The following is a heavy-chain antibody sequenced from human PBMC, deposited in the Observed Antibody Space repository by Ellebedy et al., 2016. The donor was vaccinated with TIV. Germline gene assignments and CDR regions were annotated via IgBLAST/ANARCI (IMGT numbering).Heavy chain of an antibody. CDR2: IDPSDSYT. V-gene: IGHV5-10-1*01. CDR3: ARWTYRNDYSALDP. Sequence: GESLKISCKGSGYQFTGYWINWVRQMPGKGLEWMGRIDPSDSYTNDNPAFQGHVTMSVDKSISTAYLQWSSLKASDTAIYYCARWTYRNDYSALDPWGQGTLVTVSS. D-gene: IGHD3-16*01. CDR1: GYQFTGYW. J-gene: IGHJ5*02.